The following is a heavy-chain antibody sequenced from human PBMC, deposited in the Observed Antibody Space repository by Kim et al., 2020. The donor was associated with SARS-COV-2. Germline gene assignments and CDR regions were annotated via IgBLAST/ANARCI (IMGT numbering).Heavy chain of an antibody. CDR1: GFTLSNYS. D-gene: IGHD3-22*01. CDR2: ITSTGGTI. CDR3: ARNTFYYDFWYFDL. Sequence: GGSLRLSCAASGFTLSNYSLNWLRQAPEKELEWLSYITSTGGTIYYGDSVKGRFTISRDNAKNSLYLEMSSLRADDTAVYYCARNTFYYDFWYFDLWGRG. V-gene: IGHV3-48*04. J-gene: IGHJ2*01.